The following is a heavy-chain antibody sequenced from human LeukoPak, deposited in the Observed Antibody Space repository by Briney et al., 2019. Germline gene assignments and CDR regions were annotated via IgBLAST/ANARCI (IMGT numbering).Heavy chain of an antibody. CDR3: AKGAPYYYDSSGIDY. D-gene: IGHD3-22*01. V-gene: IGHV3-30*18. Sequence: VGSLRLSCAASGFTFSSYGMHWVRQAPGKGLDWVAVISYDGSNKYYADSVKGRFTISRDNSKNTLYLQMNSLRAEDTAVYYCAKGAPYYYDSSGIDYWGQGTQVTVSS. J-gene: IGHJ4*02. CDR1: GFTFSSYG. CDR2: ISYDGSNK.